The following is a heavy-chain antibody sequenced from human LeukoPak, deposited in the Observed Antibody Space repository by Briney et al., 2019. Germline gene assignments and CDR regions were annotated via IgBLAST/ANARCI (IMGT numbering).Heavy chain of an antibody. Sequence: GGSLRLSCAASGFTFSSYGMHWVRQAPGKGLEWVAVISYDGSNKYYADSVKGRFTISRDNSKNTLYLQMNSLRAEDTAVYYCAKGPYDYVWGSYRYIVDYWSQGTLVTVSS. J-gene: IGHJ4*02. V-gene: IGHV3-30*18. D-gene: IGHD3-16*02. CDR1: GFTFSSYG. CDR2: ISYDGSNK. CDR3: AKGPYDYVWGSYRYIVDY.